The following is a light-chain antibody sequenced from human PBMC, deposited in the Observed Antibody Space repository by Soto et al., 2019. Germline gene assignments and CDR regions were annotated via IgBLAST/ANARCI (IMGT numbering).Light chain of an antibody. J-gene: IGKJ1*01. CDR2: GAS. CDR1: QSVSSD. Sequence: EIVLTQSPATLSLSPGERATLSCRASQSVSSDLAWYHQKPGQAPRLLILGASTRATGIPDRFSGSGSGTDFTLSISRLEPEDSAVYFCHQYANSPRTFGQGTKVDIK. CDR3: HQYANSPRT. V-gene: IGKV3-20*01.